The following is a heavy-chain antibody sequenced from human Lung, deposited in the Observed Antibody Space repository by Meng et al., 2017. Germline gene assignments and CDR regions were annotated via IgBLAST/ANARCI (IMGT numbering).Heavy chain of an antibody. CDR2: ISVKNGEA. D-gene: IGHD6-13*01. J-gene: IGHJ2*01. CDR1: SYICTNYD. CDR3: ARYVPNGSFWYFDF. V-gene: IGHV1-18*01. Sequence: HVQLVRSGLDANKPGAAIKVSGKSFSYICTNYDISGVRQAPGQGLEWMGWISVKNGEAKYPQNFQGRVTMTTDTTTSTAYMELRSLTSDYTAVYYCARYVPNGSFWYFDFWGRGTLVTVSS.